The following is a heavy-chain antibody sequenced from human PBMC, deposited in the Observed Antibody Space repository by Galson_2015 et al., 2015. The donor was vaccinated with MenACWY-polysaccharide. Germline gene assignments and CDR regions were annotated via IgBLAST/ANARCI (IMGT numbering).Heavy chain of an antibody. J-gene: IGHJ4*02. CDR2: IKSDGSST. D-gene: IGHD5-12*01. Sequence: KGLVWVSRIKSDGSSTSYADSVKGRFTISRDNAKNTLYLQMNSLRAEDTAVYYCARGYSGYDWGQGTLVTVSS. V-gene: IGHV3-74*01. CDR3: ARGYSGYD.